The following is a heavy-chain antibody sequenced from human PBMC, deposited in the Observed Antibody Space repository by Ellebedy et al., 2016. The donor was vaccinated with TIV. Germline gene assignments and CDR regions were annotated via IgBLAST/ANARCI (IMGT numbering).Heavy chain of an antibody. Sequence: LETLSLTXTVSGGSISSSSYYWGWIRQPPGKGLEWIGSIYYSGSTYYNPSLKSRVTISVDTSKNQFSLKLSSVTAADTAVYYCAAIQGGADYWGQGTLVTVSS. CDR2: IYYSGST. V-gene: IGHV4-39*01. J-gene: IGHJ4*02. CDR3: AAIQGGADY. CDR1: GGSISSSSYY. D-gene: IGHD3-16*01.